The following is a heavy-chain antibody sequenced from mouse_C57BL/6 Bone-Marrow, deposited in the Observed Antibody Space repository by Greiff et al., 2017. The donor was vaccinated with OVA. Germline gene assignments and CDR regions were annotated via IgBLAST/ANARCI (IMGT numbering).Heavy chain of an antibody. Sequence: QVQLQQPGAELVMPGASVKLSCKASGYTFTSYWMHWVKQRPGQGLEWIGEIDPSDSYTNYNQKFKGKSTLTVDKSSSTAYMQLSSLTSEDAAVYCCARGGNYLDYWGQGTTLTVSS. V-gene: IGHV1-69*01. CDR3: ARGGNYLDY. J-gene: IGHJ2*01. CDR1: GYTFTSYW. D-gene: IGHD1-1*02. CDR2: IDPSDSYT.